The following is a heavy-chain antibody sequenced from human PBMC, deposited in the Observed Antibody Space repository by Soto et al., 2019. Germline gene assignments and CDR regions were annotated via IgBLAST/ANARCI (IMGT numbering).Heavy chain of an antibody. V-gene: IGHV3-48*01. CDR1: GFTFRNYG. CDR2: IGLGSSTK. Sequence: GGSLRLSCAASGFTFRNYGMNWGRQAPGKGLEWVSYIGLGSSTKYYADSVEGRFTISRDNAKNSLYLQMNSLRAEDTAVYYCARDQLYYNDISGRPLNAFDVWGQGTMVTVSS. D-gene: IGHD3-22*01. J-gene: IGHJ3*01. CDR3: ARDQLYYNDISGRPLNAFDV.